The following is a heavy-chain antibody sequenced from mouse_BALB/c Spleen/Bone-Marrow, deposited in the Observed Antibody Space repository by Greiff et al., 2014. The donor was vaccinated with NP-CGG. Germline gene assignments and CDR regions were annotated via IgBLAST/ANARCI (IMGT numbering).Heavy chain of an antibody. CDR2: IYPGDGST. D-gene: IGHD2-2*01. Sequence: QVQLKESGPELVKPGASVKISCTASGYTFTSYDINWVKQRPGQGLEWIGWIYPGDGSTKYNEKFKGKATLTADKSSSTAYMQLSILTAENAACYFCARNGNDRYAMDYWGQGTSVTVSS. CDR1: GYTFTSYD. J-gene: IGHJ4*01. V-gene: IGHV1S56*01. CDR3: ARNGNDRYAMDY.